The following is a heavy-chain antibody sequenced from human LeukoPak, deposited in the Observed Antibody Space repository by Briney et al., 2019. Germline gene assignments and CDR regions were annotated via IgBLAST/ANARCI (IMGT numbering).Heavy chain of an antibody. V-gene: IGHV3-72*01. CDR2: IRNKANNFAT. CDR1: GFTFSDYY. D-gene: IGHD5-24*01. CDR3: AKGKRGYNYGYYFDY. Sequence: PGGSLRLSCAASGFTFSDYYMDWVRQAPGKGLEWEGCIRNKANNFATEYAASVKGRFTFSRDDSKNSLYLQMNSLKTEDTAVYYCAKGKRGYNYGYYFDYWGQGTLVTVSS. J-gene: IGHJ4*02.